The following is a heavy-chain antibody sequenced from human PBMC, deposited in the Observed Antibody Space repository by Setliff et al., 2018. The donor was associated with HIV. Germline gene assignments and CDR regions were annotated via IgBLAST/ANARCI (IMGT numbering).Heavy chain of an antibody. Sequence: PGGSLRLSCAASGFTFSSYWMSWVRQAPGKGLEWVANIKQDGSKTYYGDSVKGRFTISRDNAKNSVYLQMSSLKAEDTAVYYCARDRDGKDYWGQGTLVTVSS. CDR2: IKQDGSKT. D-gene: IGHD2-21*02. V-gene: IGHV3-7*01. CDR3: ARDRDGKDY. J-gene: IGHJ4*02. CDR1: GFTFSSYW.